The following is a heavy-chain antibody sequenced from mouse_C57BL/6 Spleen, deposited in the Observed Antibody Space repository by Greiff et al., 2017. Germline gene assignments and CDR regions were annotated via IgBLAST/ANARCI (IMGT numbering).Heavy chain of an antibody. Sequence: EVQLQESGPGLVKPSQSLSLTCSVTGYSITSGYYWNWIRQFPGNKLEWMGYISYDGSNNYNPSLKNRISITRDTAKNQFFLKLNSVTTEDTATDYCARVDDYYAMDDWGQGTSVTVSS. CDR2: ISYDGSN. J-gene: IGHJ4*01. V-gene: IGHV3-6*01. CDR1: GYSITSGYY. CDR3: ARVDDYYAMDD.